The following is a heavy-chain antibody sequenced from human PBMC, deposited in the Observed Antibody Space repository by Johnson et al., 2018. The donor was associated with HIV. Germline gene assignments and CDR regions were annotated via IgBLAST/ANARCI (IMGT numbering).Heavy chain of an antibody. CDR3: AKSTWELRHLDAFDI. V-gene: IGHV3-NL1*01. J-gene: IGHJ3*02. CDR1: GFTFDDYG. D-gene: IGHD1-26*01. Sequence: QVHLVESGGGVVQPGRSLRLSCAASGFTFDDYGMSWVRQAPGKGLEWVSVIYSSGSTYYADSVKGRFTFSRDNSKNTLYLQMNSLRAEDTAVYYCAKSTWELRHLDAFDIWGQGTMVTVSS. CDR2: IYSSGST.